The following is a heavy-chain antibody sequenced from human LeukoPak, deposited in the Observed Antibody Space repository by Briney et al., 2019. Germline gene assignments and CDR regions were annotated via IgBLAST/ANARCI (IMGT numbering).Heavy chain of an antibody. J-gene: IGHJ4*02. D-gene: IGHD3-22*01. CDR1: GGYISSYY. CDR2: IYTSVST. V-gene: IGHV4-4*07. Sequence: SDTLSLTYTVSGGYISSYYWSCIRQPAGKGLEWIGRIYTSVSTNYNPSLKSRVTMSLDTSKNQFSLKLSSVTAADTAVYYCARGSSGYYYGWGQGTLVTVSS. CDR3: ARGSSGYYYG.